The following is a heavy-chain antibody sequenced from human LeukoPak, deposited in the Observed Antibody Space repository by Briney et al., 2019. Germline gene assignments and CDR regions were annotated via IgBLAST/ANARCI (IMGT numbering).Heavy chain of an antibody. CDR1: GGSISSSTHY. CDR3: ARRRDDSSGYYWYFDY. V-gene: IGHV4-39*01. J-gene: IGHJ4*02. CDR2: IYYSGST. Sequence: SETLSLTCTVSGGSISSSTHYWGWVRQPPGKGLEWIGSIYYSGSTYYNPSLKSRVTISVDTSKKQFSLKLSSVTAADTAVYYCARRRDDSSGYYWYFDYWGQGTLVTVSS. D-gene: IGHD3-22*01.